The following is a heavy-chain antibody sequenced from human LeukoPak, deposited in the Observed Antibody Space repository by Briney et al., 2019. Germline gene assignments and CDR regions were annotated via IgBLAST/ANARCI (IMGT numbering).Heavy chain of an antibody. CDR3: ARLRATSWPTYYFDY. D-gene: IGHD2-2*01. V-gene: IGHV1-2*02. Sequence: ASVKVSCKTFEHTFIGYYMHWVRQAPGQGIEWMGWINPNSGATKYAKKFQDRVTMTRDISTITAYMDLSRLTSDDRAVYCCARLRATSWPTYYFDYWGQGTLVTVSS. CDR2: INPNSGAT. CDR1: EHTFIGYY. J-gene: IGHJ4*02.